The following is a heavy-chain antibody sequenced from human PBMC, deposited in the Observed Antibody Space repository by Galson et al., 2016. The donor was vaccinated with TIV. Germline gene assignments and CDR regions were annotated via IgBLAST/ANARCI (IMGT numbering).Heavy chain of an antibody. CDR3: ARGTWSTDSWSGYAFYALDA. Sequence: ETLSLTCTVSGGSVTSSHWSWIRQPAGKGLEWIGRVYPSGNTNYSPSLKSRVTMSLDTSKNQFSLNLMSVTAADTAVYYCARGTWSTDSWSGYAFYALDAWGQGTTVTVSS. CDR1: GGSVTSSH. J-gene: IGHJ6*02. V-gene: IGHV4-4*07. D-gene: IGHD3-3*01. CDR2: VYPSGNT.